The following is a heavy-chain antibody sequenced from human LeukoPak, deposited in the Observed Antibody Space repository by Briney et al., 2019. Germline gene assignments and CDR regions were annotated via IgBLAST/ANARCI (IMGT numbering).Heavy chain of an antibody. J-gene: IGHJ4*02. V-gene: IGHV3-23*01. CDR2: IGGSGTGT. CDR1: GFTFSSSA. Sequence: GGSLRLSCAASGFTFSSSAMSWVRQAPGKGLYWVSAIGGSGTGTYYADSVKGRFTISRDNSKNTLYLQMNSLRAEDTAVYYCAKEGGTGTRFDYWGQGTLVTVSS. D-gene: IGHD1-7*01. CDR3: AKEGGTGTRFDY.